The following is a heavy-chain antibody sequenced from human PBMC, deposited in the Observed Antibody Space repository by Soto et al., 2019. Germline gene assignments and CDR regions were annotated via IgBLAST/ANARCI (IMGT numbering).Heavy chain of an antibody. CDR2: ISGSGDNT. Sequence: EVQLLESGGGLVQPGGSLRLSCAASGFTFSGYAMTWVRQAPGKGLEWVSSISGSGDNTYYADSVKGRFIISRDNSKDTLFLQINSLRDEDTAVYYCASSQGSGDPNGYWGQGTLVTVSS. V-gene: IGHV3-23*01. D-gene: IGHD2-21*02. CDR3: ASSQGSGDPNGY. J-gene: IGHJ4*02. CDR1: GFTFSGYA.